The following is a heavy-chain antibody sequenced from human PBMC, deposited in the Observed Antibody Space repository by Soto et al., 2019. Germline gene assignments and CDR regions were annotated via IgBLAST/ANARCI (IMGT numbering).Heavy chain of an antibody. CDR2: ISAYNGNT. V-gene: IGHV1-18*01. CDR3: AKAYYYDSSGYLDY. Sequence: GPSVKVSCKASGYTFTSYGISWVRQAPGQGLEWMGWISAYNGNTNYAQKLQGRVTMTTDTSTSTAYMELRSLRSDDTAVYYCAKAYYYDSSGYLDYWGQGTLVTVSS. CDR1: GYTFTSYG. J-gene: IGHJ4*02. D-gene: IGHD3-22*01.